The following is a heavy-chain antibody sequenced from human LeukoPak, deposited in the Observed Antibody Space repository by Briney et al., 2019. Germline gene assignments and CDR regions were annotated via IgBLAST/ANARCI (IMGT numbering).Heavy chain of an antibody. CDR1: GFTFSDYY. Sequence: PGGSLRLSCAASGFTFSDYYMSWIRQAPGKGLEWVSYISSSSSGRTIYYADSVKGRFTISRDNAKNSLYLQMNSLRAEDTAVYYCARDDYRKLKYWGQGTLVTVSS. CDR3: ARDDYRKLKY. J-gene: IGHJ4*02. CDR2: ISSSSSGRTI. D-gene: IGHD4-11*01. V-gene: IGHV3-11*01.